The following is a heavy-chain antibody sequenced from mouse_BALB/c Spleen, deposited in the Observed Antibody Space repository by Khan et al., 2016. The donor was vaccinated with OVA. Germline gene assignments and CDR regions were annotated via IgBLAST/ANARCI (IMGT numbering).Heavy chain of an antibody. CDR2: IDPSDSET. Sequence: QVQLQQSGAELVRPGASVKLSCKASGYTFTSFWMNWVTERPGQGLEWIGMIDPSDSETHYNQMFKDKATLTVDKSSSTAYMQLSGLTSEDSAVYYCARGGYGTSFAYWGPGTLVTVSA. V-gene: IGHV1-61*01. CDR1: GYTFTSFW. J-gene: IGHJ3*01. D-gene: IGHD2-10*02. CDR3: ARGGYGTSFAY.